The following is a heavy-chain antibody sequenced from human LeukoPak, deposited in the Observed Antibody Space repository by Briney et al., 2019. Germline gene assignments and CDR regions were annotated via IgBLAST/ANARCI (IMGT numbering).Heavy chain of an antibody. Sequence: GGSLRLSCAASGFTFSSYGMHWVRQVPGKGLEWVAVIWYDGSNKYYADSVKGRFTISRDNSKNTLYLQMNSLRAEDTAVYYCARSGGYSGYDFQYYFDYWGQGTLVTVSS. J-gene: IGHJ4*02. V-gene: IGHV3-33*01. CDR1: GFTFSSYG. CDR3: ARSGGYSGYDFQYYFDY. D-gene: IGHD5-12*01. CDR2: IWYDGSNK.